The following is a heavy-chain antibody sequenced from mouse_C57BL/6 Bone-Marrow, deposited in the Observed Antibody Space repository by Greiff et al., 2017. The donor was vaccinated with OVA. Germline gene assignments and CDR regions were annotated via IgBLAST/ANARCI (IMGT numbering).Heavy chain of an antibody. CDR2: IYPRSGNT. CDR3: AKLYYYGSSYDWDWYFDV. V-gene: IGHV1-81*01. Sequence: QVQLQQSGAELARPGASVKLSCKASGYTFTSYGISWVKQSTGQGLEWIGEIYPRSGNTYYNEKFKGKATLTADKSSSTAYMELRSLTSEDSAVYFCAKLYYYGSSYDWDWYFDVWGTGTTVTVSS. D-gene: IGHD1-1*01. CDR1: GYTFTSYG. J-gene: IGHJ1*03.